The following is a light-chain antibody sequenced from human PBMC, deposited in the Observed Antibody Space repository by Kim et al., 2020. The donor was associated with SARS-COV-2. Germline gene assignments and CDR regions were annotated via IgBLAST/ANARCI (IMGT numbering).Light chain of an antibody. CDR3: QAWDSSTGV. Sequence: GSPGQTASITCSGDKLGNKYACWYQQKPGQSPLLVIYQDNKRPSGIPERFSGSNSGNTATLTISGTQAIDEADYYCQAWDSSTGVFGGGTQLTVL. V-gene: IGLV3-1*01. J-gene: IGLJ2*01. CDR2: QDN. CDR1: KLGNKY.